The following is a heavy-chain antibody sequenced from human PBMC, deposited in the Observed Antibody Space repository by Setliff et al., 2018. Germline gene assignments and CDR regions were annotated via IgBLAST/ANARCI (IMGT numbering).Heavy chain of an antibody. CDR1: GGPFSGYY. V-gene: IGHV4-34*01. J-gene: IGHJ2*01. CDR3: ASLGMTTMMDWYFDL. CDR2: INHSGST. D-gene: IGHD4-4*01. Sequence: SETLSLTCAVYGGPFSGYYWSWIRQPPGKGLEWIGEINHSGSTNYNPSLKSRVTISVDTSKNQFSLKLSSVTAADTAVYYCASLGMTTMMDWYFDLWGRGTLVTSPQ.